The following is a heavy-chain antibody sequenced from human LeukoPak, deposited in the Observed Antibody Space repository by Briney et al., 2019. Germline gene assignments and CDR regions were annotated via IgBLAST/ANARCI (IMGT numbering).Heavy chain of an antibody. CDR1: GGSISSSSYS. D-gene: IGHD3-3*01. V-gene: IGHV4-39*01. Sequence: SETLSLTCTVSGGSISSSSYSWGWIRQPPGKGLQWIGSIYYSGTTYYNPSLKGRVTISVDTSKIQFSLKLSSVAATDTAVYFCARLRFDFWSGYTHPYFDYWGQGTLVTVSS. CDR2: IYYSGTT. CDR3: ARLRFDFWSGYTHPYFDY. J-gene: IGHJ4*02.